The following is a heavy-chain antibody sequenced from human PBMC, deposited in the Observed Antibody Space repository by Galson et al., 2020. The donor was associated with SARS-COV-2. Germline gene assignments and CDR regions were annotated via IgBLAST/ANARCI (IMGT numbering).Heavy chain of an antibody. V-gene: IGHV4-39*01. CDR1: GGSISTSSDY. Sequence: SQTLSLTCTVSGGSISTSSDYWGWIRQPPGTGLEWIGTISYTGSTYYNPSLKSRVFISVDTSKNQFSLTLSSVTAADTGVYYCARRKYYNYYMDVWGKGTTVTISS. CDR3: ARRKYYNYYMDV. J-gene: IGHJ6*03. CDR2: ISYTGST.